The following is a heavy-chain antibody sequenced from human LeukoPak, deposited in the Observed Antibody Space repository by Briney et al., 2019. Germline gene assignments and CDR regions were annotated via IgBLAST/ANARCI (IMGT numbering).Heavy chain of an antibody. CDR3: GVETYDYVWGSYRSNWFDP. CDR1: GYSISSGYY. Sequence: SETLSLTCAVSGYSISSGYYWGWIRQPPGKGLEWIGGIYYSGSTYYNASLKSRVTISVDTSKNQFSLKLSSVTAADTAVYYCGVETYDYVWGSYRSNWFDPWGQGTLVTVSS. CDR2: IYYSGST. J-gene: IGHJ5*02. V-gene: IGHV4-38-2*01. D-gene: IGHD3-16*02.